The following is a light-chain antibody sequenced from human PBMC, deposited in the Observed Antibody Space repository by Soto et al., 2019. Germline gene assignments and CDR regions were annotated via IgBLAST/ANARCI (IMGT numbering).Light chain of an antibody. CDR2: GAS. Sequence: EIVMTQSPATLSVSPGERATLSCRASQSVSSNLAWYQQKPGQAPRLLIYGASTMATGIPARFSGSGSGTEFTHTISSLQSEDFAVYYGQQYNNWPPYTFGQGTKLEIK. J-gene: IGKJ2*01. V-gene: IGKV3-15*01. CDR3: QQYNNWPPYT. CDR1: QSVSSN.